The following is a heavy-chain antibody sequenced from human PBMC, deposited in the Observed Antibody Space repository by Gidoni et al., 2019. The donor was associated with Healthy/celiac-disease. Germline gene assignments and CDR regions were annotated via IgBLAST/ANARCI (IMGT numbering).Heavy chain of an antibody. CDR3: ARDDSSSWYGSPDY. J-gene: IGHJ4*02. CDR2: IWYDGSNK. V-gene: IGHV3-33*01. D-gene: IGHD6-13*01. CDR1: GFPFSNYG. Sequence: QVQLVESGGGVVQPGRSLRLSCAASGFPFSNYGMHWVRQAPGKGLEWVAVIWYDGSNKYYADSVKGRFTISRDNFKNTLYLQMNSLRAEDTAVYYCARDDSSSWYGSPDYWGQGTLVTVSS.